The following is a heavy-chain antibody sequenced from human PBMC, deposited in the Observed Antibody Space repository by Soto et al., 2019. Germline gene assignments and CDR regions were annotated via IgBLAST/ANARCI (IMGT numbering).Heavy chain of an antibody. Sequence: QVQLQESGPGLVKPSETLSLTCAVSGGSISISNWWSWVRQPPGKGLEWIGQIHHSGSTNYSPSLTSRVTISVDKSKNPYSLKMNSVTAADTAVYYCARGGYYFYMDVWGKGTTVTVSS. CDR2: IHHSGST. CDR1: GGSISISNW. CDR3: ARGGYYFYMDV. J-gene: IGHJ6*03. V-gene: IGHV4-4*02. D-gene: IGHD1-26*01.